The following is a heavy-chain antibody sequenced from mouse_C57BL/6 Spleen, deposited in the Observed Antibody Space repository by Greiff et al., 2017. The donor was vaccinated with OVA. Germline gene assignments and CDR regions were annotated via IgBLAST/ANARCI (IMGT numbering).Heavy chain of an antibody. CDR2: LSSGGDYI. V-gene: IGHV5-9-1*02. CDR3: TRDREYYGSSSFYAMDY. Sequence: EVQGVESGEGLVKPGGSLKLSCAASGFTFSSYAMSWVRQTPEKRLAWVAYLSSGGDYIYYADTVKGRFTISRDNARNTLYLQMSSLKSEDTAMYYCTRDREYYGSSSFYAMDYWGQGTSVTVSS. D-gene: IGHD1-1*01. CDR1: GFTFSSYA. J-gene: IGHJ4*01.